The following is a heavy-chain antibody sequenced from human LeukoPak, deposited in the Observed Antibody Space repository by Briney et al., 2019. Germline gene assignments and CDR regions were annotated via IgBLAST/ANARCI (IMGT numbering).Heavy chain of an antibody. J-gene: IGHJ3*02. D-gene: IGHD2-2*01. V-gene: IGHV1-18*04. Sequence: ASVKVSCRASGYTFTGYYMHWVRQAPGQGLEWMGWISAYNGNTNYAQKLQGRVTMTTDTSTSTAYMELRSLRSDDTAVYYCARERSNVDQVDAFDIWGQGTMVTVSS. CDR2: ISAYNGNT. CDR3: ARERSNVDQVDAFDI. CDR1: GYTFTGYY.